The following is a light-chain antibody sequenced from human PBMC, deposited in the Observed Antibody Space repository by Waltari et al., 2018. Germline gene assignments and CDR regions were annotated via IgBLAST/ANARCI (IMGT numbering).Light chain of an antibody. CDR2: GAS. J-gene: IGKJ4*01. Sequence: EILLTQSPATLSVSPGEGATLSCRASRSVSFKLAWYQQKPGQAPRLLIYGASTRATGVPARVSGGGSGTEFTLTITRLQSEDFSVYYCQQYNNWPLTFGGGTKVEIK. CDR3: QQYNNWPLT. CDR1: RSVSFK. V-gene: IGKV3-15*01.